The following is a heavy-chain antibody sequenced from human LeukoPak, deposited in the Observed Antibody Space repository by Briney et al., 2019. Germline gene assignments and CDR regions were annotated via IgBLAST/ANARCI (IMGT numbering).Heavy chain of an antibody. CDR3: ARANPRDDSSSFDY. V-gene: IGHV1-69*13. CDR2: IIPIFATP. Sequence: SVKVSCKASGGTFSIFAINWVRQAPGQGLEWMGGIIPIFATPTYAQKLQGRVTITADEPTTTAYMELSSLRSEDTAVYYCARANPRDDSSSFDYWGQGSLVTVSS. J-gene: IGHJ4*02. D-gene: IGHD4-11*01. CDR1: GGTFSIFA.